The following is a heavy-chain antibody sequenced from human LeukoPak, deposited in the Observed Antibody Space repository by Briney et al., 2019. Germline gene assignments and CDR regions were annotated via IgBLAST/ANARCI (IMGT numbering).Heavy chain of an antibody. D-gene: IGHD1-26*01. CDR2: ISSSGSTI. CDR1: GFTFSDYY. V-gene: IGHV3-11*01. J-gene: IGHJ4*02. Sequence: GGSLRLSCAASGFTFSDYYMSWIRQAPGKGLGRVSYISSSGSTIYYADSVKGRFTISRDNAKNSLYLQMNSLRAEDTAVYYCARSSGPWDYFDYWGQGTLVTVSS. CDR3: ARSSGPWDYFDY.